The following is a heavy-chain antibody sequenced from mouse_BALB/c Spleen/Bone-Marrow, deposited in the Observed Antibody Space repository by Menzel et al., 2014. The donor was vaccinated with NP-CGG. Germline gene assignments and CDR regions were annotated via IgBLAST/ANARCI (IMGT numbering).Heavy chain of an antibody. J-gene: IGHJ4*01. D-gene: IGHD5-1*01. CDR3: ARDGTYVDY. CDR1: GFTFTDYY. Sequence: EVQLVESGGGLVQPGGSLTLSCATSGFTFTDYYMSWVRQPPGKALEWLGFIRNKANGYSSEYSASVKGRFTISRDNSQSILYLQMNTLRAEDSATYYCARDGTYVDYWGQGTSVTVSS. V-gene: IGHV7-3*02. CDR2: IRNKANGYSS.